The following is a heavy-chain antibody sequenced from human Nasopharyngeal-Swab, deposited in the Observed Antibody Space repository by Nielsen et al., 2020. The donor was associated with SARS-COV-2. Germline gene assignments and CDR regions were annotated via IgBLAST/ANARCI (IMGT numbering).Heavy chain of an antibody. CDR3: ARALDYDFWSGYWGRGYFDY. CDR2: IYTSGST. D-gene: IGHD3-3*01. V-gene: IGHV4-61*02. J-gene: IGHJ4*02. Sequence: SETLSLTCTVSGGSISSSSYYWGWIRQPAGKGLEWIGRIYTSGSTNYNPSLKSRVTISVDTSKNQFSLKLSSVTAADTAVYYCARALDYDFWSGYWGRGYFDYWGQGTLVTVSS. CDR1: GGSISSSSYY.